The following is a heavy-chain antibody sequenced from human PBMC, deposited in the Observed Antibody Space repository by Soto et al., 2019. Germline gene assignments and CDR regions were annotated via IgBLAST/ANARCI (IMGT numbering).Heavy chain of an antibody. CDR3: ARGRQNDY. V-gene: IGHV4-34*01. J-gene: IGHJ4*02. CDR1: GGSFSGWY. CDR2: VSHDGVS. Sequence: QVHLQQWGVGLLKPSETLSLTCAVFGGSFSGWYWSWIRQPPGEGLEWIGEVSHDGVSNYNPSLKSRVTISIDTSKKQFSLNLNSMPAADTAVYYCARGRQNDYWGQGTLVTVSS.